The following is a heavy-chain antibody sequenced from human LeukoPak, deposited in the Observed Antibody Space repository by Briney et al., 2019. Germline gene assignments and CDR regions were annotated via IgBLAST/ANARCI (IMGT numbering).Heavy chain of an antibody. Sequence: SQTLSPTCAISGDSVSTNSAAWNWIRQSPSRGLEWLGRTYYRSKWYNDYAVSVKSRITINPDTSKNQFSLQLNSVTPEDTAVYYCARGYSGYDFRGAARRFDYWGQGTLVTVSS. J-gene: IGHJ4*02. CDR3: ARGYSGYDFRGAARRFDY. D-gene: IGHD5-12*01. CDR1: GDSVSTNSAA. V-gene: IGHV6-1*01. CDR2: TYYRSKWYN.